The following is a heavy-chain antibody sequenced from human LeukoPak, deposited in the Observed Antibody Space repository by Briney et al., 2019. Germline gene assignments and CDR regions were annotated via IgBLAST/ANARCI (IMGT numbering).Heavy chain of an antibody. CDR3: ARGSGDYGDYEDDY. CDR1: GYTFTSYN. CDR2: MNPNNGNT. D-gene: IGHD4-17*01. V-gene: IGHV1-8*01. J-gene: IGHJ4*02. Sequence: ASVKVSCKASGYTFTSYNINWVRQATGQGLEWMGWMNPNNGNTGYAQKFQGRVTMTRNTSISTAYMELSSLRSDDTAVYYCARGSGDYGDYEDDYWGQGTLVTVSS.